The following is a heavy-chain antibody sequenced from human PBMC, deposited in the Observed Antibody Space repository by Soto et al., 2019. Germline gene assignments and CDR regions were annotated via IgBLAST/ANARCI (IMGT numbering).Heavy chain of an antibody. CDR3: ARVSSGNTWSFEY. Sequence: RSLTCTVSGGSISTYYWSWIRQPAGEGLQWIGRIFTSGSTNYNPSLKSRVTMSVDTSKNQFSLKLSSVTAADTAVYYCARVSSGNTWSFEYWGQGTMVTVSS. J-gene: IGHJ4*02. CDR1: GGSISTYY. V-gene: IGHV4-4*07. CDR2: IFTSGST. D-gene: IGHD3-10*01.